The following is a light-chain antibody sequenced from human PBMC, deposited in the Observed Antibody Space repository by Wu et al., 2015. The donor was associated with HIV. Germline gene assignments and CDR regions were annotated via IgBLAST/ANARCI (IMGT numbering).Light chain of an antibody. CDR3: QQRANWPLT. Sequence: EIVLTQSPDTLSLSPGERATLSCRASQSVSSSFLAWYQQKPGQAPRLLIYGASSRATGIPDRFSGSGSGTDFTLTISSLEPEDFAVYYCQQRANWPLTFGGGTRLEIK. CDR2: GAS. V-gene: IGKV3D-20*02. CDR1: QSVSSSF. J-gene: IGKJ4*01.